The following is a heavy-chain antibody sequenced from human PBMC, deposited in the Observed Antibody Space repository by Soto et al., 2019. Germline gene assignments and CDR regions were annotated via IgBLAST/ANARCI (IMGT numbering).Heavy chain of an antibody. J-gene: IGHJ3*02. D-gene: IGHD5-12*01. V-gene: IGHV1-2*02. CDR3: ARRRGYSGYDEDDAFDI. Sequence: ASVKVSCKASGYNFTGYYMHWVRQAPGQGLEWMGWINPNSGGTNYAQKFQGRVTMTRDTSISTAYMELSRLRSDDTAVYYCARRRGYSGYDEDDAFDIWGQGTMVTVSS. CDR1: GYNFTGYY. CDR2: INPNSGGT.